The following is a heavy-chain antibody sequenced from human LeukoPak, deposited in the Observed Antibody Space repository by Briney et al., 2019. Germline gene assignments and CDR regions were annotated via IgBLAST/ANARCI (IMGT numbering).Heavy chain of an antibody. CDR3: AREAMTTVTSTGYYFDY. Sequence: SETLSLTCAVSGGSISSSNWWSWVRQPPGKGLEWIGYIYYSGSTYYNPSLKSRVTISVDTSKNQFSLKLSSVTAADTAVYYCAREAMTTVTSTGYYFDYWGQGTLVTVSS. CDR2: IYYSGST. CDR1: GGSISSSNW. J-gene: IGHJ4*02. D-gene: IGHD4-11*01. V-gene: IGHV4-30-4*01.